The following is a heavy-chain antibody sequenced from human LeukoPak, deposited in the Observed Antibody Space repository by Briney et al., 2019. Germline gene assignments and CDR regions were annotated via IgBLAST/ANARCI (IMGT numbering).Heavy chain of an antibody. D-gene: IGHD3-10*01. V-gene: IGHV3-7*01. CDR3: ARARGSGSYYYYYYYYMDV. CDR1: GFTFSSYW. Sequence: GGSLRLSCAASGFTFSSYWMSWVRQAPGKGLEWVANIKQDGSEKYYVDSVKGRFTISRDNAKNSLYLQMNSLRAEDTAVYYCARARGSGSYYYYYYYYMDVWGKGTTVTISS. J-gene: IGHJ6*03. CDR2: IKQDGSEK.